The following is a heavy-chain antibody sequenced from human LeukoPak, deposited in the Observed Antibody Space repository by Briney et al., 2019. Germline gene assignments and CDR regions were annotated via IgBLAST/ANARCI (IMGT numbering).Heavy chain of an antibody. J-gene: IGHJ3*02. Sequence: SETLSLTCTVSGGSISSSSYYWDWIRQPPGKGLEWIGTIYYSGTTYYNPSLKSRVTISVDASRNQFSLKLSSVTATDTAVYYCARMIGDDAFDIWGQGTMVTVSS. CDR1: GGSISSSSYY. CDR2: IYYSGTT. D-gene: IGHD3-22*01. CDR3: ARMIGDDAFDI. V-gene: IGHV4-39*01.